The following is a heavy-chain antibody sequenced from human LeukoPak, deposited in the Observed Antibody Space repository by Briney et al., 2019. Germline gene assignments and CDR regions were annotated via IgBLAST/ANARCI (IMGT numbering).Heavy chain of an antibody. V-gene: IGHV3-21*01. J-gene: IGHJ6*03. CDR3: ARADFWSGYGNYYYMDV. Sequence: GGSLRLSCAASGFTFSTYGMHWVRQAPGKGLEWVSAISGSGDDTYYADSVKGRFTISRDNAKNTLYLQMNSLRAEDTAVYYCARADFWSGYGNYYYMDVWGKGTTVTVSS. D-gene: IGHD3-3*01. CDR1: GFTFSTYG. CDR2: ISGSGDDT.